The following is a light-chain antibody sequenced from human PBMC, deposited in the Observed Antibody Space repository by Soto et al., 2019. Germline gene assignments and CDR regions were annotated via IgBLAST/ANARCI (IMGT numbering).Light chain of an antibody. V-gene: IGKV3-20*01. CDR2: GAS. CDR1: QSVSSSY. Sequence: EMVLPQSPGTLSLSPGERATLSCRASQSVSSSYLAWYQQKPGQAPRLLIYGASSRATGIPDRFSGSGSGTDFTPTITRLEPEDLAVYYCQQYGSSPPITFGQGTRLEIK. J-gene: IGKJ5*01. CDR3: QQYGSSPPIT.